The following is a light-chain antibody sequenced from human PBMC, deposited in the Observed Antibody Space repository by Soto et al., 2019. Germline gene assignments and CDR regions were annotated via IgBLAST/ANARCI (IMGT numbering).Light chain of an antibody. J-gene: IGKJ2*01. CDR2: AAS. Sequence: EIVLTQSPGTLSLSPGERATLSCRASQSVSSSYLAWYQQKPGQAPRLLIYAASSRTAGIPDKFSGSGSGTDFTLTISRLELEDFAVYYCQQYGSSPLYTFGQGTKLEIK. V-gene: IGKV3-20*01. CDR3: QQYGSSPLYT. CDR1: QSVSSSY.